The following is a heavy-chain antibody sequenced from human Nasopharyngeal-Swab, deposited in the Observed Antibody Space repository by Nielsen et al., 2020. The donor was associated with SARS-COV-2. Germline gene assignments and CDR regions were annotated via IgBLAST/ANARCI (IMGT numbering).Heavy chain of an antibody. J-gene: IGHJ3*02. CDR3: ARSVGSYYGQGAFDM. V-gene: IGHV3-49*01. D-gene: IGHD1-26*01. Sequence: GGSLRLSCTTSGFTFGDYAMSWFRQAPGKGLEWVGFIRSKTYGGAPEYAASVKGRFTISRDGAESIVYLQMNSLETEDTGVYYCARSVGSYYGQGAFDMWGQGTMVTVSS. CDR1: GFTFGDYA. CDR2: IRSKTYGGAP.